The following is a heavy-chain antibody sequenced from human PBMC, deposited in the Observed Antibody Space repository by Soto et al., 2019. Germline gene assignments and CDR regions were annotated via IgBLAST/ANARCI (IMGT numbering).Heavy chain of an antibody. J-gene: IGHJ4*02. CDR3: ARSVYSSSSFDY. V-gene: IGHV1-3*01. D-gene: IGHD6-6*01. CDR1: GYTFTAFY. Sequence: ASVKVSCKASGYTFTAFYMHWVRQAPGQRLEWMGWINAGNGNTKYSQKFQGRVTITRDTSASTAYMELSSLRSEDTAVYYCARSVYSSSSFDYWGQGTLVTVSS. CDR2: INAGNGNT.